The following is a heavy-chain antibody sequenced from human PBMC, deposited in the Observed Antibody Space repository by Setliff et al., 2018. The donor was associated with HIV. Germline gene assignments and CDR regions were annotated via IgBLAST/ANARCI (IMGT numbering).Heavy chain of an antibody. CDR2: INPNMGDT. CDR3: ARQDIPTSYYLFDY. V-gene: IGHV1-2*06. CDR1: GYKFTGHH. J-gene: IGHJ4*02. D-gene: IGHD3-9*01. Sequence: GASVKVSCKASGYKFTGHHIQWMRQAPGQGLECMGRINPNMGDTQYAQKFQGRIIMTRDTSINTVNMELSSLTSDDTALYYCARQDIPTSYYLFDYWGQGTQVTVSS.